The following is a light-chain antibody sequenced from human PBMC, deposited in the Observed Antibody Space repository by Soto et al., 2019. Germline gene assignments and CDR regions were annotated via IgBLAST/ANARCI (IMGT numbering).Light chain of an antibody. V-gene: IGLV2-14*01. CDR3: SSCTSSNTLLYV. J-gene: IGLJ1*01. CDR2: EVN. CDR1: SSDVGYHNY. Sequence: VLTQPASVSGSPGQSITISCTGNSSDVGYHNYVSWYRQHPGKAPRLMIYEVNNRPSGVSNRFSGSKSGNTASLTISGLQAEDEADYYCSSCTSSNTLLYVFGTGTKVTVL.